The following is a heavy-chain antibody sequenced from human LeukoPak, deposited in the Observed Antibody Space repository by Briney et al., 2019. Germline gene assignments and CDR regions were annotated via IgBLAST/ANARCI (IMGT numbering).Heavy chain of an antibody. V-gene: IGHV1-69*13. Sequence: ASVKVYCKASGGTFSSYAINWVRQAPGQGLEWMGGITPMFGTAKYAQKFQGRVTITADESTSTAYMELSSLRSEDTAVYYCAREETDFDYWGQGTLVTVSS. CDR3: AREETDFDY. J-gene: IGHJ4*02. CDR2: ITPMFGTA. D-gene: IGHD1-14*01. CDR1: GGTFSSYA.